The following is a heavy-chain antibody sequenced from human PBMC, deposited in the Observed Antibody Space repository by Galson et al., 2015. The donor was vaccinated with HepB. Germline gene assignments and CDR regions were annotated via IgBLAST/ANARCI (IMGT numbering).Heavy chain of an antibody. Sequence: SLRLSCAASGFTVSVNSMTWVRQAPGKGLEWVSLIYSDGSTYYADSVKGRFTISRDNSKNTLYLQMNSLRDEDTAVYYCAKSLGTGAARGLDVWGQGTTVTVSS. D-gene: IGHD2-8*02. CDR3: AKSLGTGAARGLDV. J-gene: IGHJ6*02. CDR1: GFTVSVNS. CDR2: IYSDGST. V-gene: IGHV3-66*01.